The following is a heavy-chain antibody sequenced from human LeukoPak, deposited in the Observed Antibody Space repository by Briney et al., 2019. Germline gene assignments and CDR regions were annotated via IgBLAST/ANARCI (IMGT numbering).Heavy chain of an antibody. CDR3: AKDLSKFSSGYYLGY. D-gene: IGHD3-22*01. CDR2: ISGSGGST. Sequence: GGSLRLSCAASGFTFSSYAMSWVRQAPGKGLEWVSAISGSGGSTYYADSVKGRFTISRDNSKNTLYLQMNSLRAEDTAVYYCAKDLSKFSSGYYLGYWGQGTLVTVSS. J-gene: IGHJ4*02. CDR1: GFTFSSYA. V-gene: IGHV3-23*01.